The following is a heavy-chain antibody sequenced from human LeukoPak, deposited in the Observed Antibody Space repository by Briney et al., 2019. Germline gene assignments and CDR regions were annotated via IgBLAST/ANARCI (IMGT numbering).Heavy chain of an antibody. V-gene: IGHV5-51*01. CDR2: IYPNASDT. CDR3: ALSSGAYNSAGYFDY. Sequence: GESLKISCKGSGYSFTNYWIGWVRQMPGKGLEWMGIIYPNASDTRYSPSFRGQVTISADKSITTAYLQWNSLKASDTATYYCALSSGAYNSAGYFDYWGQGALVTVSS. J-gene: IGHJ4*02. D-gene: IGHD2-15*01. CDR1: GYSFTNYW.